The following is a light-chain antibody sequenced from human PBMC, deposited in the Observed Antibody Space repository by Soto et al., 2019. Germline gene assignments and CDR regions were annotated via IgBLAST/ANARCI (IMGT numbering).Light chain of an antibody. V-gene: IGLV2-14*03. J-gene: IGLJ2*01. CDR2: DVN. CDR1: SSDIGAYNF. CDR3: TSWSSSTTMI. Sequence: QSVLTQPASLSGSPGQSITISCTGTSSDIGAYNFVSWYQQHPGKAPKLMLYDVNIRPSGVSNRFSGSNSGNTASLTISGLQAEDEADYYCTSWSSSTTMIFGGGTKLTVL.